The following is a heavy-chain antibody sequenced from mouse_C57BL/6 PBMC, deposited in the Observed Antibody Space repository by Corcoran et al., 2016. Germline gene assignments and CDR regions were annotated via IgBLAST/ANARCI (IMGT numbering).Heavy chain of an antibody. CDR1: GYTFTDYY. D-gene: IGHD2-10*01. J-gene: IGHJ4*01. CDR2: INPNNGGT. Sequence: EVQLQKSGPELVKPGASVKISCKASGYTFTDYYMNWVKQSHGKSLEWIGDINPNNGGTSYNQKFKGKATLTVDKSSSTAYMELRSLTSEDSAVYYCDLLSYWGQGTSVTVSS. V-gene: IGHV1-26*01. CDR3: DLLSY.